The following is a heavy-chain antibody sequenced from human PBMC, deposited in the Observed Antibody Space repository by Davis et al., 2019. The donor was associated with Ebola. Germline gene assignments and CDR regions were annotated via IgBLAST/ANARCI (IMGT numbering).Heavy chain of an antibody. D-gene: IGHD4-17*01. CDR2: FSAYNGNT. CDR3: ARGEYDYGIVYYYYGMDV. V-gene: IGHV1-18*01. Sequence: AASVMVSCKASGYTFTSYGISWVRQVPGQGLEWMGWFSAYNGNTTSAQKFQRRVPITADESTSTAYMELSSLRSGDTVVYYCARGEYDYGIVYYYYGMDVWGQGTTVTVSS. J-gene: IGHJ6*02. CDR1: GYTFTSYG.